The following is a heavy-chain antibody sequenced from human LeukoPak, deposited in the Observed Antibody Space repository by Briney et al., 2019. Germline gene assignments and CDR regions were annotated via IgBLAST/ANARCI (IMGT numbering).Heavy chain of an antibody. D-gene: IGHD3-10*01. Sequence: ASVKVSCKASGYTFTNYYIHWVRQAPGHGLEWMGIVDPSGGSTSYAQKFQGRVTMTRDKSTSTVYMEVGSLRSEDTAVYYCARDLGSGDYWGQGTLVTVSS. CDR2: VDPSGGST. V-gene: IGHV1-46*01. J-gene: IGHJ4*02. CDR1: GYTFTNYY. CDR3: ARDLGSGDY.